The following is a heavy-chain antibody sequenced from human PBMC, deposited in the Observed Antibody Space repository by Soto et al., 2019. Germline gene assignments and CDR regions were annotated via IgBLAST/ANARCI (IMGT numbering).Heavy chain of an antibody. V-gene: IGHV4-34*01. CDR3: ARGRITMVRGVINFDY. CDR1: GGSFRGYY. J-gene: IGHJ4*02. Sequence: SETLSLTCAVYGGSFRGYYWIWIRQPPGKGLEWIGEINHSGSTNYNPSLKSRVTISVDTSKNQFSLKLSSVTAADTAVYYCARGRITMVRGVINFDYWGQGTLVTVSS. D-gene: IGHD3-10*01. CDR2: INHSGST.